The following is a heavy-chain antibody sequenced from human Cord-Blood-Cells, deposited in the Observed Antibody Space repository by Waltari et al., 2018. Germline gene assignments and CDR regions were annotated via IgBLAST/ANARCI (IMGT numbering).Heavy chain of an antibody. CDR2: INHSGST. CDR1: GGSFSGYY. J-gene: IGHJ5*02. Sequence: QVQLQQWGAGLLKPSETLSLTCAAYGGSFSGYYWSWIRQPPGKGLEWIGEINHSGSTNYNPSLKGRVTISVDTSKNQFSLKLSSVTAADTAVYYCARGGEDNWFDPWGQGTLVTVSS. CDR3: ARGGEDNWFDP. D-gene: IGHD3-10*01. V-gene: IGHV4-34*01.